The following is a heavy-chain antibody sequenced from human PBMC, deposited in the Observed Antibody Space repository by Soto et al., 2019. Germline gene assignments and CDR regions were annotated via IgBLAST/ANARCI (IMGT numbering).Heavy chain of an antibody. CDR2: IRQDGSDK. J-gene: IGHJ3*02. CDR1: GFTFNSYY. Sequence: EVQLVESGGGLVQPGGSLRLSCAASGFTFNSYYMTWVRLAPGKGLEWVANIRQDGSDKYYLGSVKGRFTISRDNAKKSLYLQMNSLRAEDTAVYYCAGERGGPTTSAFDIWGQGTMVTVSS. CDR3: AGERGGPTTSAFDI. V-gene: IGHV3-7*04. D-gene: IGHD1-26*01.